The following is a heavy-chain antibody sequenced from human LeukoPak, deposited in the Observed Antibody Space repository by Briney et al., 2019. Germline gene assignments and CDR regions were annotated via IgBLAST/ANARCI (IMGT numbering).Heavy chain of an antibody. Sequence: GGSLRLSCAASGFTFTYFAFSWVRQAPGKGLEWVSTISSSGDSTYYADSVKGRFTLSRDNSKNTLYLQMNSLRAEDTAVYYCAKHHSSSWFFDYWGQGTLVTVSS. CDR2: ISSSGDST. J-gene: IGHJ4*02. CDR1: GFTFTYFA. V-gene: IGHV3-23*01. D-gene: IGHD6-13*01. CDR3: AKHHSSSWFFDY.